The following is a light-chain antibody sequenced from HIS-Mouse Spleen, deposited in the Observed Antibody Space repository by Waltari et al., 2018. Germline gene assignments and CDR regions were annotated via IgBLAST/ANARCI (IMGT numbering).Light chain of an antibody. CDR3: YSTDRSGNHRV. V-gene: IGLV3-10*01. CDR2: EDR. Sequence: SYELTQPPSVSVSPGQTARITCSGDALPKKYAYWYQQKAGQAPVLVIYEDRKRPSGIPERFSGSRSETMATLTISGAKVEDEADYYCYSTDRSGNHRVFGGGTKLTVL. CDR1: ALPKKY. J-gene: IGLJ2*01.